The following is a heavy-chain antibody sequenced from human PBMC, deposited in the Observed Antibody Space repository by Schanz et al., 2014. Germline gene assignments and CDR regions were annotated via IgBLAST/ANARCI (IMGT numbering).Heavy chain of an antibody. Sequence: VQLVESGGGLVQPGGSVRLSCVASGFTFNNYGMHWVRQAPGKGLGWVAVIWHDGSGKYYADSVKGRFTISRDNSRKTLYLQMNSLRADDTAVYFCARDRRRYCSTASCLHDNWFDPWGQGTLVIVSS. D-gene: IGHD2-2*01. CDR3: ARDRRRYCSTASCLHDNWFDP. J-gene: IGHJ5*02. V-gene: IGHV3-33*01. CDR2: IWHDGSGK. CDR1: GFTFNNYG.